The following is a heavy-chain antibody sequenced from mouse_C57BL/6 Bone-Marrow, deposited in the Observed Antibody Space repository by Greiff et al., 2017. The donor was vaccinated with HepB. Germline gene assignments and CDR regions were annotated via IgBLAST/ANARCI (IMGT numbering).Heavy chain of an antibody. D-gene: IGHD2-1*01. CDR2: INPNYGTT. CDR3: AREGIYYGNYVGWYFDV. CDR1: GYSFTDYN. V-gene: IGHV1-39*01. Sequence: EVQRVESGPELVKPGASVKISCKASGYSFTDYNMNWVKQSNGKSLEWIGVINPNYGTTSYNQKFKGKATLTVDQSSSTAYMQLNSLTSEDSAVYDCAREGIYYGNYVGWYFDVWGTGTTVTVSS. J-gene: IGHJ1*03.